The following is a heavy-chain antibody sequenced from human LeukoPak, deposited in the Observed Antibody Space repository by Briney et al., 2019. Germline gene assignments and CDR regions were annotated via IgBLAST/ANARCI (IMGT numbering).Heavy chain of an antibody. V-gene: IGHV1-2*02. CDR2: ITPNSGAT. CDR3: ARGSVTGGWYLNLGQ. D-gene: IGHD6-19*01. CDR1: GYTFTGYY. Sequence: ASVKVSCKASGYTFTGYYLRWVRQAPGQGLEWMGWITPNSGATNYALKFQGRVTMTRDTSIGTAYMELSGLTSDDTAVYYCARGSVTGGWYLNLGQWGQGTLVTVSS. J-gene: IGHJ4*02.